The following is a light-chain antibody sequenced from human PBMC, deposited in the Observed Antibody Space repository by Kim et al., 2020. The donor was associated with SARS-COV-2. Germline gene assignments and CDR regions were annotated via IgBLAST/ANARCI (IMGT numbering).Light chain of an antibody. CDR1: QSVSTS. V-gene: IGKV3-11*01. CDR2: DAS. Sequence: EIVLTQSPATLSLSPGERATLSCRASQSVSTSLAWYQQKPGQAPRLLIHDASNRATGIPARFSGSGSGTDFTLTISSLEPEDFAVYYCQQRSNWPWTFGQGTKVDIK. CDR3: QQRSNWPWT. J-gene: IGKJ1*01.